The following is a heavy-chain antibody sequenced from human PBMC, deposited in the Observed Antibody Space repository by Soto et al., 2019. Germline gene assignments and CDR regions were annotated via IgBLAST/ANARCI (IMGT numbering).Heavy chain of an antibody. CDR2: IYPGDSDT. V-gene: IGHV5-51*01. Sequence: HGEALKISCKGSGYSFTSYWIGWVRQMPGKGLEWMGIIYPGDSDTRYSPSFQGQVTISADNAKKSLYLQMNSLRREDTALYYCVKGVRKPGPIKGWGYYLDQWGQGTQVTVSS. D-gene: IGHD1-20*01. CDR3: VKGVRKPGPIKGWGYYLDQ. J-gene: IGHJ4*02. CDR1: GYSFTSYW.